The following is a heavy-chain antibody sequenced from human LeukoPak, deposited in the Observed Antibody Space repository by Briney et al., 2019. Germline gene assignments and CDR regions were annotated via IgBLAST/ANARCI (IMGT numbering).Heavy chain of an antibody. Sequence: EPSETLSLTCIVSGDSISSGGYYWSWIRQHPGKGLEWIGNIYYSGNTYYNPSLKSRVSISVDTSKNQFSLKLSSVTAADTAVYYCARGLGDYVAVTWGQGTLVTVSS. CDR3: ARGLGDYVAVT. J-gene: IGHJ5*02. CDR1: GDSISSGGYY. CDR2: IYYSGNT. D-gene: IGHD4-17*01. V-gene: IGHV4-31*03.